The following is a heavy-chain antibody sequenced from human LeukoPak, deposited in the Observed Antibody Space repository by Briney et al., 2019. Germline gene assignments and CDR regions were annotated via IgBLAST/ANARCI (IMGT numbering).Heavy chain of an antibody. D-gene: IGHD1-26*01. CDR2: IFYSGRT. Sequence: SETLSLTRTVSGDSISSYYWSWIRQPPGKGLEWIGYIFYSGRTNYNPSLKSRLTISVDTSKNQFSLKLSSVTAADTAVYYCARDTGSYSFDYWGQGTLVTVSS. CDR1: GDSISSYY. J-gene: IGHJ4*02. CDR3: ARDTGSYSFDY. V-gene: IGHV4-59*01.